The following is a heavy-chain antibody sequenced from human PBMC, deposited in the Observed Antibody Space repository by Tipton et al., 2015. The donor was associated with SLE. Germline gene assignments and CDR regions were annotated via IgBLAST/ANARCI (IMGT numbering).Heavy chain of an antibody. J-gene: IGHJ4*02. CDR3: ARDHGFTSSFYEDF. V-gene: IGHV3-48*03. CDR2: INYYGTDI. D-gene: IGHD3-16*02. Sequence: VQLVQSGGGLVQPGESLRLSCVVSGFTFTDYEMNWVRQSPGRGLEWVAYINYYGTDIRYTDSVKGRFTISRDNAKNSLYLQMNSLRVDDSAVYYCARDHGFTSSFYEDFWGQGTRVTVSS. CDR1: GFTFTDYE.